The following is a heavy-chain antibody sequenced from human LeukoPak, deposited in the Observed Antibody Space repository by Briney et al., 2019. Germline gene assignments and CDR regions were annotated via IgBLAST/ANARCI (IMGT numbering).Heavy chain of an antibody. J-gene: IGHJ5*02. Sequence: ASVKVSCKASGGTFSSYAISWVRQAPGQGLEWMGGIIPIFGTANYAQKFQGRVTITADESTSTAYMELSSLRSEDTAVYYCAQEGIAVAAFDPWGQGTLVTVSS. CDR3: AQEGIAVAAFDP. CDR2: IIPIFGTA. V-gene: IGHV1-69*13. D-gene: IGHD6-19*01. CDR1: GGTFSSYA.